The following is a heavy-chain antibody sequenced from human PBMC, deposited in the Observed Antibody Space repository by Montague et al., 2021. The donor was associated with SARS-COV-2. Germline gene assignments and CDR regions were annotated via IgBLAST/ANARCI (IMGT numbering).Heavy chain of an antibody. J-gene: IGHJ6*02. CDR2: IYYSGTT. CDR3: ARVVRYYDFWSGYTEYYYYGMDV. D-gene: IGHD3-3*01. V-gene: IGHV4-59*01. CDR1: GGSISSYF. Sequence: SETLSLTCTISGGSISSYFWSWIRQPPGKGLEWIGTIYYSGTTNYSPSXXSRVTISVDTSKNQFSLTLSSLTAADTAVYYCARVVRYYDFWSGYTEYYYYGMDVWGQGTTVTVSS.